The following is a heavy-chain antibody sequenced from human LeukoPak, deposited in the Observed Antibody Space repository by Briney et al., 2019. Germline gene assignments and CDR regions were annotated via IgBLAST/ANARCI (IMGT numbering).Heavy chain of an antibody. J-gene: IGHJ4*02. CDR3: ARLDCSSTSCYRPLDY. CDR2: INHSGST. CDR1: GYSISSGYY. Sequence: SETLSLTCTVSGYSISSGYYWSWIRQPPGKGLEWIGEINHSGSTNYNPSLKSRVTISVDTSKNQFSLKLSSVTAADTAVYYCARLDCSSTSCYRPLDYWGQGTLVTVSS. V-gene: IGHV4-38-2*02. D-gene: IGHD2-2*01.